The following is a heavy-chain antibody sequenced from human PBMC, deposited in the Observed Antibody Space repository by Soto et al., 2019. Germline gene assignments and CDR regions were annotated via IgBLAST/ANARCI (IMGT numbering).Heavy chain of an antibody. J-gene: IGHJ6*03. CDR1: GYTFTSYY. D-gene: IGHD2-2*03. CDR2: INPSGGST. V-gene: IGHV1-46*03. CDR3: ASGYCSSTSCYDYYYMDV. Sequence: ASVKVSCKASGYTFTSYYMHWVRQAPGQGLEWMGIINPSGGSTSYAQKFQGRVTMTRDTSTSTVYMELSSLRSEDTAVYYCASGYCSSTSCYDYYYMDVWGKGTTVTDSS.